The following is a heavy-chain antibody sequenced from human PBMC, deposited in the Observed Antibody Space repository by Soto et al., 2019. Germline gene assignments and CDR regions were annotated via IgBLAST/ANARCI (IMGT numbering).Heavy chain of an antibody. CDR3: AKGCIVVGVGATNRKGYYFDY. Sequence: GGSLRLSCAASGFTFSSYAMSWVRQAPGKGLEWVSAISGSGGSTYYADSVKGRFTISRDNSKNTLYLQMNSLIAEDTAVYYCAKGCIVVGVGATNRKGYYFDYWGQGTLVTVSS. V-gene: IGHV3-23*01. J-gene: IGHJ4*02. D-gene: IGHD2-15*01. CDR2: ISGSGGST. CDR1: GFTFSSYA.